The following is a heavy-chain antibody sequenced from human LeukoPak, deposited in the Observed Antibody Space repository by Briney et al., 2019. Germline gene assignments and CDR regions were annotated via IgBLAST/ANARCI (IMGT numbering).Heavy chain of an antibody. CDR3: ARGRRVVSYSSGYYLDYYYHIDV. CDR1: VGSFSGYY. Sequence: PSETLSLTCAVYVGSFSGYYWSWIRQPPGTGLEWIGEINHSGRTNYNPSLKSRVTISVDTSKNQFSLKLSSVTAADTDVYYCARGRRVVSYSSGYYLDYYYHIDVWGQGTTVTVSS. D-gene: IGHD3-22*01. CDR2: INHSGRT. V-gene: IGHV4-34*01. J-gene: IGHJ6*03.